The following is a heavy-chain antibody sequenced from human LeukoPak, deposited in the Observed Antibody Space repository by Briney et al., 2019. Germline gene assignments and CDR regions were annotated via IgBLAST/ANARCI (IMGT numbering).Heavy chain of an antibody. CDR1: GYTFTSYY. CDR3: ARDYGDYSTPPDY. D-gene: IGHD4-17*01. J-gene: IGHJ4*02. Sequence: ASVKVSCKASGYTFTSYYMHWVRQAPGQGLEWMGIINPSGGSTSYTEKLQGRVTMTRDTSTSTVFMELSSLRSEDTAVYYCARDYGDYSTPPDYWGQGTLVTVSS. CDR2: INPSGGST. V-gene: IGHV1-46*01.